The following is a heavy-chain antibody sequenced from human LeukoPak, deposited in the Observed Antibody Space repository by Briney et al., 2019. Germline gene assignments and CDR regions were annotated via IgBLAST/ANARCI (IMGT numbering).Heavy chain of an antibody. V-gene: IGHV4-39*01. Sequence: SETLSLTCTVSGGSIRSSYYYWGWIRQPPGKGLEWIGSIYDSGSTYYNPSLKSRVTISVDTSKNQFSLKLNSVTAADTAVYYCARGGYSGYDSEPYYFDYWGQGTLVTVSS. CDR2: IYDSGST. CDR3: ARGGYSGYDSEPYYFDY. J-gene: IGHJ4*02. CDR1: GGSIRSSYYY. D-gene: IGHD5-12*01.